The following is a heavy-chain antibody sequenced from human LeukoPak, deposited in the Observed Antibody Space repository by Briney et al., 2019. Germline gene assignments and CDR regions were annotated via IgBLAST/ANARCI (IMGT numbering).Heavy chain of an antibody. CDR1: GFTFSSYW. J-gene: IGHJ5*02. CDR3: ARDSITMVRGVTANWFDP. D-gene: IGHD3-10*01. V-gene: IGHV3-33*08. Sequence: GGSLRLSCAASGFTFSSYWMSWVRQAPGKGLEWVAVIWYDGSNKYYADSVKGRFTISRDNSKNTLYLQMNSLRAEDTAVYYCARDSITMVRGVTANWFDPWGQGTLVTVSS. CDR2: IWYDGSNK.